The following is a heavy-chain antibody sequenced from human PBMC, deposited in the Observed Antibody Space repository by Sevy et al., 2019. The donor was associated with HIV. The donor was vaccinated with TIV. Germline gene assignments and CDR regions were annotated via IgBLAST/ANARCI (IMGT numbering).Heavy chain of an antibody. D-gene: IGHD3-22*01. CDR1: GFTFSSYA. V-gene: IGHV3-23*01. Sequence: GGSLRLSCAASGFTFSSYAMSWVRQAPGKGLEWDSTIRGSGGSTYYADSVKGRFTISRDNSKNTLYFQMNSLRAEDTAVYYCHGDYDSIQLASYYYYGMDVWGQGTTVTVSS. CDR3: HGDYDSIQLASYYYYGMDV. CDR2: IRGSGGST. J-gene: IGHJ6*02.